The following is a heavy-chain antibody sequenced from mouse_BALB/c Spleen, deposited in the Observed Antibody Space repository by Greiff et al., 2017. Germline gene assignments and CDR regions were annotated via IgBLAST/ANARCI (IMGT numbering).Heavy chain of an antibody. CDR1: GYTFTDYW. D-gene: IGHD2-1*01. J-gene: IGHJ3*01. Sequence: QVQLQQPGAELVMPGASVKMSCKASGYTFTDYWMHWVKQRPGQGLEWIGAIDTSDSYTSYNQKFKGKATLTVDESSSTAYMQLSSLTSEDSAVYYCAIYYGNYAFAYWGQGTLVTVSA. V-gene: IGHV1-69*01. CDR2: IDTSDSYT. CDR3: AIYYGNYAFAY.